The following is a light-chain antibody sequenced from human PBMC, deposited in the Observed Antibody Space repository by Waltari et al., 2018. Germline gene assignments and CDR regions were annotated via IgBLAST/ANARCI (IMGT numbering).Light chain of an antibody. V-gene: IGLV7-46*01. CDR1: TGPVTSGNF. CDR3: WLAYTGGIVV. J-gene: IGLJ2*01. Sequence: QAVVTQEPSLTVSPGGTVTLTCGSSTGPVTSGNFPYWLQTKPGQAPRTLIYDSYIRQSWAPARFSASLVGGKAGLTLSGAQAEDEAKYYCWLAYTGGIVVFGGGTELAVL. CDR2: DSY.